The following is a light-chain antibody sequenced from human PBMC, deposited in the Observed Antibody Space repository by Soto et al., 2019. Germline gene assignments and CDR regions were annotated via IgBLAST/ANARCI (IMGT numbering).Light chain of an antibody. Sequence: EIVLTQSPGTLSLSPGERATLSCRASQSVSSSYLAWYQQKPGQAPRLLIYGASSRATGIPDRFSGSGSGTDFTLTISRLAPEDFAVYYCPQYGSSPRTFGQGTKVEIK. CDR2: GAS. CDR1: QSVSSSY. J-gene: IGKJ1*01. V-gene: IGKV3-20*01. CDR3: PQYGSSPRT.